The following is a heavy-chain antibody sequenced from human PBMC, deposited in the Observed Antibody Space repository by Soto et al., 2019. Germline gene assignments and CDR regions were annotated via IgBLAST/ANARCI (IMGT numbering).Heavy chain of an antibody. Sequence: EVQLVESGGGLVQPGESLKLSSAASGITFRGSAMHWVRQASGKGLDWVGRIRTKANSYATAYAASVQGRFTISRDDSKSTAYLQMNSLKTEDTAVYYCTGSLLAYCSGGKCHTDYYYYGMDVWGQGTAVTVSS. CDR1: GITFRGSA. CDR2: IRTKANSYAT. V-gene: IGHV3-73*02. J-gene: IGHJ6*02. CDR3: TGSLLAYCSGGKCHTDYYYYGMDV. D-gene: IGHD2-15*01.